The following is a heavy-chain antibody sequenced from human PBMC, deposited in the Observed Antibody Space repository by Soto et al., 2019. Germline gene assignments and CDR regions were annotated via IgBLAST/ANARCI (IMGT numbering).Heavy chain of an antibody. Sequence: SETLSLTCTVSGGSISSSSYYWGWIRQPPGKGLEWIGSIYYSGSTYYNPSLKSRVTISVDTSKNQFSLKLSSVTAADTAVYYCARDVVGYCSGGSCYYGMDVWGQGTKGT. V-gene: IGHV4-39*02. J-gene: IGHJ6*02. D-gene: IGHD2-15*01. CDR1: GGSISSSSYY. CDR3: ARDVVGYCSGGSCYYGMDV. CDR2: IYYSGST.